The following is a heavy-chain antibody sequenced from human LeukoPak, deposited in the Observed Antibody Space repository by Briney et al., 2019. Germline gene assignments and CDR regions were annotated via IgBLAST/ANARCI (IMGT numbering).Heavy chain of an antibody. D-gene: IGHD3-10*01. J-gene: IGHJ4*02. CDR1: GFTFSSYS. CDR2: IYSGGST. CDR3: ASSRSGRTMVRGVII. Sequence: PGGSLRLSCAASGFTFSSYSMNWVRQAPGKGLEWVSVIYSGGSTYYADSVKGRFTISRDNSMNTLYLQMNSLRAEDTAVYYCASSRSGRTMVRGVIIWGQGTLVTVSS. V-gene: IGHV3-53*01.